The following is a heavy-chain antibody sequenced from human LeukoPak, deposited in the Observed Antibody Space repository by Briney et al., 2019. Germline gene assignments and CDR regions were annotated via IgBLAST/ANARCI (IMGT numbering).Heavy chain of an antibody. CDR2: IYYSGST. J-gene: IGHJ4*02. D-gene: IGHD6-19*01. V-gene: IGHV4-59*01. CDR3: ARAYYSSGWYDEYYFDY. Sequence: SETLSLTCTVSGGSISSYYWSWIRQPPGKGLEWIGYIYYSGSTNYNPSLKSRVTISVDTSKNQFSLKLSSVTAADTAVYYCARAYYSSGWYDEYYFDYWGQGTLVTVSS. CDR1: GGSISSYY.